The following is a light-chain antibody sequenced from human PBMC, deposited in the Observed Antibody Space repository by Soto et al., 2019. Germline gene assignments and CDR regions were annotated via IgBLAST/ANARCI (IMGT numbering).Light chain of an antibody. Sequence: VLTQSPSASASLGASVKLTCTLSSGHSSYAIAWHQQQPEKGPRYLMKLDSDGSHTKGDAIPDRFSGSSSGAERYLTISSLQSEDEADYYCQTWGTGIHVVFDGGTKLTVL. CDR3: QTWGTGIHVV. V-gene: IGLV4-69*01. J-gene: IGLJ2*01. CDR2: LDSDGSH. CDR1: SGHSSYA.